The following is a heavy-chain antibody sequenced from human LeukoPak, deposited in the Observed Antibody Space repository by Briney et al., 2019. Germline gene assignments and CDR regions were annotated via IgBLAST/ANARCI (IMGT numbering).Heavy chain of an antibody. J-gene: IGHJ4*02. CDR3: ARGGDGDGYNSPKFDY. CDR2: MYYSGST. CDR1: GGSISNYY. D-gene: IGHD5-24*01. V-gene: IGHV4-59*01. Sequence: SETLSLTCTVSGGSISNYYWTWIRQPPGKGLEWIGYMYYSGSTDYNPSLKSRVTISVDTSKNQFSLKLSSVTAADTAVYYCARGGDGDGYNSPKFDYWGQGTLVTVSS.